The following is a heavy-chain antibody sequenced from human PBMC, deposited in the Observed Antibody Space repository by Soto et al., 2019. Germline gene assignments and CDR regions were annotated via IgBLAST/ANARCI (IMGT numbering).Heavy chain of an antibody. CDR1: GFTFSSYS. J-gene: IGHJ6*03. V-gene: IGHV3-21*06. CDR2: ISSGGEYT. D-gene: IGHD3-10*01. Sequence: EVQLVESGGGLVKPGGSLRLSCVVSGFTFSSYSMYWVRQAPGKGLEWVSSISSGGEYTYYADSVKGRFTISRDNAKNSVYLQMNSLTAEDTALYYCARDFKESQYYYYCMDVWGKGTTVTVSS. CDR3: ARDFKESQYYYYCMDV.